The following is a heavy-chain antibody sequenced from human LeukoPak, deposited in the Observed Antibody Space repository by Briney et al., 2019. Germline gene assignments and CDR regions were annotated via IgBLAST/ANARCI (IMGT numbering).Heavy chain of an antibody. CDR3: AKDGLRLDY. Sequence: PGGSLRLSCAASGFTFSSYGMHWVRQAPGKGPEWVAVIWYDGSNKYYADSVKGRFTISRDNSKNTLYLQMNSLRAEDTAVYYCAKDGLRLDYWGQGTLVTVSS. CDR1: GFTFSSYG. V-gene: IGHV3-33*06. CDR2: IWYDGSNK. D-gene: IGHD6-19*01. J-gene: IGHJ4*02.